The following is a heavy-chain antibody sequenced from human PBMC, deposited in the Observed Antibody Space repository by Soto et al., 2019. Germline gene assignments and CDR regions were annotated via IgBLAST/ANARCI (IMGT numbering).Heavy chain of an antibody. J-gene: IGHJ4*02. CDR1: GYTFTTYA. V-gene: IGHV1-3*05. Sequence: QVQLVQSGAEEKKPGASVKVSCKASGYTFTTYAMHWVRQAPGQGLEWMGWINAGNGNTKYSLKFQGRVTITRDTSASTAYMELSSLRSEDTAVYYCASESYGGEFDYWGQGTLVTVSS. CDR3: ASESYGGEFDY. D-gene: IGHD4-17*01. CDR2: INAGNGNT.